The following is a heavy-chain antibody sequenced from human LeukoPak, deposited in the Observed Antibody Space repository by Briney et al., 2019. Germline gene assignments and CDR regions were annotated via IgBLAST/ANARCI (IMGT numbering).Heavy chain of an antibody. CDR2: IYYSGTS. CDR1: GGSISSGDYY. J-gene: IGHJ4*01. D-gene: IGHD6-19*01. Sequence: SATLSLTCTVSGGSISSGDYYWTWIRQPPGKGLEWIGYIYYSGTSYYNLSLKSRLTISVDTSKNQFSLKLSSVTAADTAVYYCARAYSSGSSFDFWGQGTLVTVSS. V-gene: IGHV4-30-4*01. CDR3: ARAYSSGSSFDF.